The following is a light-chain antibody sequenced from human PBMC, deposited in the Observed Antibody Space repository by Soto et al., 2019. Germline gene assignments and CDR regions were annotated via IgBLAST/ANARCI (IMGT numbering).Light chain of an antibody. CDR2: AAS. V-gene: IGKV1-39*01. CDR1: QSIRYY. Sequence: DTQMTQSPSSLSASVGDRVSITCRASQSIRYYLNWYQQKPGKAPKLLINAASILQSGVPSRFSGSGSGTDFTLTISSLQPEDSATYYCQQSYSNAITFGQGTRLEIK. J-gene: IGKJ5*01. CDR3: QQSYSNAIT.